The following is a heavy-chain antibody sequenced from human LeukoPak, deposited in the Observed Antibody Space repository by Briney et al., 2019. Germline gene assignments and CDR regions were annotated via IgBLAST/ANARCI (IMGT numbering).Heavy chain of an antibody. V-gene: IGHV3-73*01. CDR1: GFTFSGSA. CDR2: IRSKANSYAT. J-gene: IGHJ6*02. CDR3: TLLGGVAAKNYYYYGMDV. Sequence: GGSLRLSCAASGFTFSGSAMHWVRQASRKGLEWVGRIRSKANSYATAYAASVKGRFTISRDDSKNTAYLQMNSLKTEDTAVYYCTLLGGVAAKNYYYYGMDVWGQGTTVTVSS. D-gene: IGHD2-15*01.